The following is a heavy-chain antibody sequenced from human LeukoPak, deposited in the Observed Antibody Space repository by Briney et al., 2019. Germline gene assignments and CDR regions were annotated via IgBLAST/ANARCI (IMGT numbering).Heavy chain of an antibody. CDR2: ISSSSSFM. Sequence: GGSLRLSCAASGFNLSPYRMYWVRQAPGKGLEWVASISSSSSFMYYADSVKGRSTISRDNSKNTLYLQMNSLRGEDTAVYYCAKFGLAGSGRFHDASDIWGQGTMVIVSS. J-gene: IGHJ3*02. CDR3: AKFGLAGSGRFHDASDI. V-gene: IGHV3-21*04. CDR1: GFNLSPYR. D-gene: IGHD3-10*01.